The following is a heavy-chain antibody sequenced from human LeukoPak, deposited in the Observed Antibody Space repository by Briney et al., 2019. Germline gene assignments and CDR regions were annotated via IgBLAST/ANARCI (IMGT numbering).Heavy chain of an antibody. D-gene: IGHD3-22*01. Sequence: KPGGSLRLSCAASGFTFSNAWMSWVRQGPGKGLEWVGRIKSKTDGGTTDYAAPVKGRFTISRDDSKNTLYLQMNSLKTEDTAVYYCTAHPYYYDSSGPPFDYWGQGTLVTVS. CDR2: IKSKTDGGTT. CDR3: TAHPYYYDSSGPPFDY. V-gene: IGHV3-15*01. J-gene: IGHJ4*02. CDR1: GFTFSNAW.